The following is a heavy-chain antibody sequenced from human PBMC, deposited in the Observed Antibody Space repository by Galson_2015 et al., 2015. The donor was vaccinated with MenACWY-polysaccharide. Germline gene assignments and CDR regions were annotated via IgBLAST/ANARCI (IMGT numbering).Heavy chain of an antibody. CDR2: IIPGLDKP. CDR1: GGSFGISS. Sequence: SVKVSCKASGGSFGISSFNWVRQAPGQGLEWMGRIIPGLDKPNYAQKFQGRATITADQSTGTVYMELSNLRSEDTAVYYCASLLGEAPAQTGAFDLWGQGAVVTVSS. D-gene: IGHD1-26*01. CDR3: ASLLGEAPAQTGAFDL. V-gene: IGHV1-69*02. J-gene: IGHJ3*01.